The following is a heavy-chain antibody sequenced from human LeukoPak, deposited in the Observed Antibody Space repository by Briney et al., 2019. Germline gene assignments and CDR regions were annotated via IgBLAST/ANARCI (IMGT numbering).Heavy chain of an antibody. J-gene: IGHJ4*02. V-gene: IGHV3-21*01. CDR2: ISSSSSYI. CDR3: ARGTLNIPGEHGAFDY. CDR1: EFTFSSYT. D-gene: IGHD1-14*01. Sequence: RGSLRLSCAASEFTFSSYTMNWVRQAPGKGLEWVSSISSSSSYIYYADSVKGRFTISRDNAKNSLYLQMNSLRADDTAVYYCARGTLNIPGEHGAFDYWGQGTLVTVSS.